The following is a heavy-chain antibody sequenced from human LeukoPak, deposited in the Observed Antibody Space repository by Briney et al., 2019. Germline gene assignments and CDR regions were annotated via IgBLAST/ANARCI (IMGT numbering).Heavy chain of an antibody. CDR3: ATSNDAKIAPFDH. V-gene: IGHV4-4*09. CDR2: INTKGET. Sequence: SETLSLTRTVSGVSMSAYQWSWVRQSPEKGLEWIGCINTKGETSYNPSLKGRVTTSVDTSKSQFSLRLTSVTAADTAVYYCATSNDAKIAPFDHWGQGAPVTVSS. D-gene: IGHD2-21*01. CDR1: GVSMSAYQ. J-gene: IGHJ4*02.